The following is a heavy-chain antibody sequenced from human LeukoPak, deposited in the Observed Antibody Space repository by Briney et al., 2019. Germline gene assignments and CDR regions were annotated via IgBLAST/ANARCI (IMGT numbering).Heavy chain of an antibody. CDR1: GGSISSSSYY. J-gene: IGHJ4*02. CDR3: ARGPGTWYYY. D-gene: IGHD6-13*01. V-gene: IGHV4-39*01. Sequence: SETLSLTCTVSGGSISSSSYYWVWIRQPPGKGLEWIGSIYYSGSTYYNPSLKSRVTISVDTSKNQFSLKLSSVTAADTALYYCARGPGTWYYYWGQGTLVTVSS. CDR2: IYYSGST.